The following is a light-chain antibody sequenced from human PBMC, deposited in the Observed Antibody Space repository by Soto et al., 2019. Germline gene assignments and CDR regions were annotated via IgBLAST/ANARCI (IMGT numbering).Light chain of an antibody. J-gene: IGKJ1*01. Sequence: DIDLTQSPATLSLSPGERVTLSCRASQTFHSSFVAWYQQKPGQAHRLLIYGASTRATGVPDRFSGSGSGTDFTLTISSLEPEDFAVSFCQHYGRSSWTFDQGTTVEIK. CDR2: GAS. CDR1: QTFHSSF. V-gene: IGKV3-20*01. CDR3: QHYGRSSWT.